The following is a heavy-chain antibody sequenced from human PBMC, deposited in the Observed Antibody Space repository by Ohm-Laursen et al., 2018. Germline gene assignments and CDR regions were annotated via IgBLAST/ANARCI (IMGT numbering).Heavy chain of an antibody. CDR1: GFAFSNSW. Sequence: SLRLSCTASGFAFSNSWLTWVRQAPGKGLEWVAHINQDGSEKNYGDSVKGRFTISRDNAKNSLYLQMNSLRVEDTAVFYWARGHYDMNLWGQGTTVTVSS. V-gene: IGHV3-7*01. J-gene: IGHJ6*02. CDR3: ARGHYDMNL. CDR2: INQDGSEK.